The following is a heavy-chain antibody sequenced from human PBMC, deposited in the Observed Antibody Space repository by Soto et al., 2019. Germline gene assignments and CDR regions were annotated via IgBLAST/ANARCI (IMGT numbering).Heavy chain of an antibody. CDR1: GFSLSTRGVG. V-gene: IGHV2-5*02. J-gene: IGHJ4*02. Sequence: QITLKESGPTLVKPTQTLTLTCTFSGFSLSTRGVGVGWIRQPPGKALECLALIYWDDDQRYSTSLKSRLTITKDTSKNQVVLTMTNMDPADTATYYCARLLWFGELSWGQGTLVTVSS. CDR2: IYWDDDQ. CDR3: ARLLWFGELS. D-gene: IGHD3-10*01.